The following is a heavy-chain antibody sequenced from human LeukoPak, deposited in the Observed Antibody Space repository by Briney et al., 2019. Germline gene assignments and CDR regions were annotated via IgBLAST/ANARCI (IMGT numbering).Heavy chain of an antibody. CDR3: ARGNGGYYAFDI. CDR1: GFTFNNAW. D-gene: IGHD3-22*01. J-gene: IGHJ3*02. V-gene: IGHV3-15*01. Sequence: GGSLRLSCAVSGFTFNNAWMNWVRQAPGKGLEWVGRIKSKTDGGTTDYAAPVKGRFTISRDDSKNTLYLQVNSLRAEDTAVYYCARGNGGYYAFDIWGQGTMVTVSS. CDR2: IKSKTDGGTT.